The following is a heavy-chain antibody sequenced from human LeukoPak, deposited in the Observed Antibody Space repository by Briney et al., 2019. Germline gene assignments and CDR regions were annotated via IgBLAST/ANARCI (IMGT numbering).Heavy chain of an antibody. J-gene: IGHJ4*02. Sequence: GGSLRLSCAASGFTFNNAWMSWVRRAPGKGLEWVGRIQSKTDGGTTDYAAPVKGRFTISRDDSKNMLYLQMNSLKTEDTAVYFCTTETPVWNAIDYWGQGTLVTVSS. CDR3: TTETPVWNAIDY. V-gene: IGHV3-15*01. D-gene: IGHD1-1*01. CDR1: GFTFNNAW. CDR2: IQSKTDGGTT.